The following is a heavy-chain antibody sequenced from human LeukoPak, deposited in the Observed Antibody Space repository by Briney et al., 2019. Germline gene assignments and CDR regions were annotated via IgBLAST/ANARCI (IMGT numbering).Heavy chain of an antibody. V-gene: IGHV3-23*01. CDR2: TSGPGGSR. J-gene: IGHJ4*02. Sequence: GGSLRLSCAASGFTFSSYAMSWVRQAPGKGLEWVSATSGPGGSRDYADSVKGRFTISRDDSKNTLYLQMNSLRAEDTAIYYCAKKVGLVSAPLYYFDLWGQGTLVTVSS. CDR1: GFTFSSYA. CDR3: AKKVGLVSAPLYYFDL. D-gene: IGHD6-6*01.